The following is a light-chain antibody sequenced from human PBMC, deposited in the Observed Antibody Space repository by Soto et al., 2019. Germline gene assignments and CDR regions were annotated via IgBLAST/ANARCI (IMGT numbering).Light chain of an antibody. V-gene: IGKV1-12*01. CDR1: QDINKW. CDR2: TAS. CDR3: QQGTRCHLT. Sequence: DIRMTRSPSSVSAYVGDRVTITCRASQDINKWLAWYQQKPGLAPNLVIYTASRLHGGGPSRFSGSAYTTDFTLTTSSLQPENLATSYCQQGTRCHLTIGGVTKLEI. J-gene: IGKJ4*01.